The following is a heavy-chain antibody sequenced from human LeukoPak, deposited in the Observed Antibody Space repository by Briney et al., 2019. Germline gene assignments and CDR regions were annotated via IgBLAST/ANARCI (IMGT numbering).Heavy chain of an antibody. D-gene: IGHD3-3*01. J-gene: IGHJ6*02. CDR2: IYYSGST. CDR3: ASQGYYDFWSGYYANYYYYYGMDV. CDR1: GGSISSSSYY. V-gene: IGHV4-39*01. Sequence: SETLSLTCTVSGGSISSSSYYWGWIRQPPGKGLEWIGSIYYSGSTYYNPSLESRVTISVDTSKNQFFLKLSSVTAADTAVYYCASQGYYDFWSGYYANYYYYYGMDVWGQGTTVTVSS.